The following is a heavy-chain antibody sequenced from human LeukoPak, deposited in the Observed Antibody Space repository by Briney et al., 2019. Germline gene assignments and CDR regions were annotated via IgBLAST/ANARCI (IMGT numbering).Heavy chain of an antibody. CDR2: IIPILGIA. CDR1: GGTFSSYA. J-gene: IGHJ3*02. Sequence: SVKVSCKASGGTFSSYAISWVRQAPGQGLEWMGRIIPILGIANYAQKFQGRVTITADKSTSTAYMELSSLRSEDTAVYCCARISSGSATDFDAFDIWGQGTMVTVSS. V-gene: IGHV1-69*04. D-gene: IGHD1-1*01. CDR3: ARISSGSATDFDAFDI.